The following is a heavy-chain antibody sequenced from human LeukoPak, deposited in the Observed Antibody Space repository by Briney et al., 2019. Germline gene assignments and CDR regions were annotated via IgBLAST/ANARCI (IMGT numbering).Heavy chain of an antibody. D-gene: IGHD3-10*01. CDR2: MNPNSGNT. J-gene: IGHJ6*03. CDR3: ARVQEGHLRGDYYMDV. Sequence: GASVKVSCKASGYTFTSYDINWVRQATGQGLEWMGWMNPNSGNTGYAQKFQGRVTITRNTSISTAYMELSSLRSEDTAVYYCARVQEGHLRGDYYMDVWGKGTTVTVSS. V-gene: IGHV1-8*03. CDR1: GYTFTSYD.